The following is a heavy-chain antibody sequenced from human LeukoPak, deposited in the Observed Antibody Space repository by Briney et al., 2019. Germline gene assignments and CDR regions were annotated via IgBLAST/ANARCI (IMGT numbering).Heavy chain of an antibody. Sequence: GGSLRLSRAASGFTFSSYVMHWVRQAPGKGLEWVAIISYDGSNEYYADSAKGRFPISRDNYKNTRYLEMNSLRAEDTAVYYCASGVAVAGMSFDYYMDVWGKGTTVTVSS. CDR3: ASGVAVAGMSFDYYMDV. D-gene: IGHD6-19*01. J-gene: IGHJ6*03. V-gene: IGHV3-30*04. CDR2: ISYDGSNE. CDR1: GFTFSSYV.